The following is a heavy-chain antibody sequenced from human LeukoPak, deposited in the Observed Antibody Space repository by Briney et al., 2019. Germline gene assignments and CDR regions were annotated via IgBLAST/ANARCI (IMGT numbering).Heavy chain of an antibody. Sequence: GGSLRLSCAASGFTFSSYSMNWVRQAPGKGLEWVSSISSSSSYIYYAGSVKGRFTISRDDAKNSLYLQMNSLRAEDTAVYYCARDSSGWHAYMDVWGKGTTVTVSS. CDR1: GFTFSSYS. J-gene: IGHJ6*03. CDR3: ARDSSGWHAYMDV. CDR2: ISSSSSYI. V-gene: IGHV3-21*01. D-gene: IGHD6-19*01.